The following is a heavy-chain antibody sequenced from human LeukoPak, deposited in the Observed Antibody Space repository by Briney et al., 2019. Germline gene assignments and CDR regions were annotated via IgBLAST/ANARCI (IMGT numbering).Heavy chain of an antibody. Sequence: SETLSLTCTVSGGSVSSGSYYWSWIRQPPGKGLEWIGYIYYSGSTNYNPSLKSRVTISVDTSKNQSSLKLSSVTAADTAVYYCARDIGGSYYVRGYFDYWGQGTLVTVSS. CDR3: ARDIGGSYYVRGYFDY. CDR1: GGSVSSGSYY. J-gene: IGHJ4*02. CDR2: IYYSGST. D-gene: IGHD1-26*01. V-gene: IGHV4-61*01.